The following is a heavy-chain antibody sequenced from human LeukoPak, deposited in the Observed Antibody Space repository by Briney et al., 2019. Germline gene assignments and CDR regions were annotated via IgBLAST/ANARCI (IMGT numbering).Heavy chain of an antibody. CDR2: ISSSSSTI. CDR1: GFTFSSYS. Sequence: PGGSLRLSCAASGFTFSSYSMNWVRQAPGKGLEWVSYISSSSSTIYCADSVKGRFTISRDNAKNSLYLQMNSLRAEDTAVYYCARTDFDSDYWGQGTLVTVSS. CDR3: ARTDFDSDY. J-gene: IGHJ4*02. V-gene: IGHV3-48*01. D-gene: IGHD3-3*01.